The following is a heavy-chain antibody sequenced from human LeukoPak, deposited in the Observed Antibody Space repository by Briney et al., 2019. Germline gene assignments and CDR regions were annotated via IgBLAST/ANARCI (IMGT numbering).Heavy chain of an antibody. D-gene: IGHD4-23*01. V-gene: IGHV4-39*01. CDR1: GGSISSSSYY. Sequence: PESLSLTCTVSGGSISSSSYYWGWIRQPPGKGLEWIGSIYYSGSTYYNPSLKSRVTISVDTSKNQFSLKLSSVTAADTAVYYCARRKTPDYGGNIEDAFDIWGQGTMVTVSS. CDR3: ARRKTPDYGGNIEDAFDI. J-gene: IGHJ3*02. CDR2: IYYSGST.